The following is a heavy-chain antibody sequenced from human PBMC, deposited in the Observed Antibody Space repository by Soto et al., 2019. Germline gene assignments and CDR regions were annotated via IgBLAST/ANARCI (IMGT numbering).Heavy chain of an antibody. CDR1: GFTFSNYG. CDR2: ISYDGSNK. D-gene: IGHD3-16*01. CDR3: ARGRDYLGGDFDY. Sequence: QVQLVESGGGVFQPGRSLSLSCTASGFTFSNYGMHWVRQAPGKGLKWVAVISYDGSNKYYADSVKGRFTISRDNSKNTLYLQMNSLRAEDTAVYYCARGRDYLGGDFDYWGQGTLVTVSS. J-gene: IGHJ4*02. V-gene: IGHV3-30-3*01.